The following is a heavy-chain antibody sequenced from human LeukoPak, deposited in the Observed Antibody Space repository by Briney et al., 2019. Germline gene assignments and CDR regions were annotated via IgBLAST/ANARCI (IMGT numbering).Heavy chain of an antibody. CDR3: ARESVLGYYFDY. CDR1: GFSFSAYW. J-gene: IGHJ4*02. V-gene: IGHV3-7*01. Sequence: GGSLRLSCAASGFSFSAYWMTWVRQAPGTGLEWVANINPAGSETYYVDPVKGRFSIPRDNAKNLVYLQMNSLRAEDTAVYYCARESVLGYYFDYWGQGTLVTVSS. CDR2: INPAGSET.